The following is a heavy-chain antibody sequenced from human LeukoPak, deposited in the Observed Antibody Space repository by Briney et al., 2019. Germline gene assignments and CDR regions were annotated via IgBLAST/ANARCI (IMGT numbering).Heavy chain of an antibody. CDR2: IIPIFGTA. J-gene: IGHJ3*02. Sequence: SVKVSCKASGGTFSSYAISWVRQAPGQGLEWMGGIIPIFGTANYAQKFQGRVTITTDESTSTAYMELRSLRSDDTAVYYCARGPTVQQQLAHAFDIWGQGTMVTVSS. V-gene: IGHV1-69*05. CDR3: ARGPTVQQQLAHAFDI. D-gene: IGHD6-13*01. CDR1: GGTFSSYA.